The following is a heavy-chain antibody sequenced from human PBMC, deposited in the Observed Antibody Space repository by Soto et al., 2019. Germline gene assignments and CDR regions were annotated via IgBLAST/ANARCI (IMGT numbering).Heavy chain of an antibody. V-gene: IGHV1-46*01. CDR2: INPSGGST. J-gene: IGHJ6*04. CDR3: ARHLSRIIAVSPDYYHSPGMDV. Sequence: ASVKVSCKASGYTFTNYYMHWVRQAPGQGRERRGIINPSGGSTSDAQKFQGRVTMTRDTSTSTVYMELSSLRSEDTAVYYCARHLSRIIAVSPDYYHSPGMDVWGKLAEVTVSS. CDR1: GYTFTNYY. D-gene: IGHD3-10*01.